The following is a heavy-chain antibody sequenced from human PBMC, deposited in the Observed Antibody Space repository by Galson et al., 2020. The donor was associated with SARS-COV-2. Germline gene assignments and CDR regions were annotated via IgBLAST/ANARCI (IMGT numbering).Heavy chain of an antibody. CDR2: ISSSGSTK. V-gene: IGHV3-11*01. CDR1: GIPYTDYY. D-gene: IGHD6-13*01. J-gene: IGHJ6*02. CDR3: ERIPYIAAAGTLLPYDYYYGMDV. Sequence: KLGESLKISCAASGIPYTDYYMSWIRQAPATGQEWDSYISSSGSTKYSAASVKGRFTISRDNAQNSLYLHMNSLRAEDRAVYYCERIPYIAAAGTLLPYDYYYGMDVGGQGTTVTVSS.